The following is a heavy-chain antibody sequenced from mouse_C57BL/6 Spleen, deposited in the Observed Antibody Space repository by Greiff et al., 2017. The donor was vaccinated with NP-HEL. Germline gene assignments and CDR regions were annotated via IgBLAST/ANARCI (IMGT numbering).Heavy chain of an antibody. D-gene: IGHD1-1*01. J-gene: IGHJ2*01. V-gene: IGHV1-50*01. Sequence: QVQLQQPGAELVKPGASVKLSCKASGYTFTSYWMQWVKQRPGQGLEWIGEIDPSDSYTNYNQKFKGKATLTVDTSSSTAYMQLSSLTSEDSAVYYCARGYYGSREYFDYWGQGTTLTVSS. CDR1: GYTFTSYW. CDR3: ARGYYGSREYFDY. CDR2: IDPSDSYT.